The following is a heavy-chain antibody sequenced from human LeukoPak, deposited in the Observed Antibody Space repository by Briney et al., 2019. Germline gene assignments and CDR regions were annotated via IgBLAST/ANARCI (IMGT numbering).Heavy chain of an antibody. Sequence: SETLSLTCAVYGGSFSGYYWSWIRQPPGKGLEWIGEINHSGSTNYNPSLKSRVTISVDTSKNQFSLKLSSVTAAGTAVYYCAREQLERRGALDYWGQGTLVTVSS. CDR3: AREQLERRGALDY. J-gene: IGHJ4*02. D-gene: IGHD1-1*01. CDR2: INHSGST. CDR1: GGSFSGYY. V-gene: IGHV4-34*01.